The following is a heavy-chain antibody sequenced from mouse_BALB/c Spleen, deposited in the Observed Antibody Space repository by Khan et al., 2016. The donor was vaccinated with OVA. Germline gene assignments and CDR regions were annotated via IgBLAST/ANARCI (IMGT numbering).Heavy chain of an antibody. CDR2: ISYSGST. CDR3: ARGHDYDPYYAMDY. D-gene: IGHD2-4*01. J-gene: IGHJ4*01. V-gene: IGHV3-2*02. CDR1: GYSITSDYA. Sequence: EVQLQESGPGLVKPSQSLSLTCTVTGYSITSDYAWNWIRQFPGNKLEWMGYISYSGSTSYNPSLKSRISITRDTSKNQFFLQLNSVTTEDTATYYWARGHDYDPYYAMDYWGQGTSVTVSS.